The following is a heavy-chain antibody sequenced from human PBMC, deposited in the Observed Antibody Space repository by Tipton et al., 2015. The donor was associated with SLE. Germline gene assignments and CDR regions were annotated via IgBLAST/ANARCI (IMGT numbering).Heavy chain of an antibody. CDR2: IYYSGST. CDR3: ARETGSGSYGAFDI. Sequence: TLSLTCTVSGGSISSYYWCWIRQPPGQGLGWLGYIYYSGSTNYHPSLQSRVTISVDTSTNQFSLKLSSVTAAGTAVYYCARETGSGSYGAFDIWGQGTMVTVSS. D-gene: IGHD1-26*01. V-gene: IGHV4-59*12. J-gene: IGHJ3*02. CDR1: GGSISSYY.